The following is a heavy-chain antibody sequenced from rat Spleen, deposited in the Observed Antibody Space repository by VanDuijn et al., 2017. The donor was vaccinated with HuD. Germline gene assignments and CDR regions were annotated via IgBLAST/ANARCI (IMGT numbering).Heavy chain of an antibody. D-gene: IGHD1-9*01. V-gene: IGHV5-22*01. Sequence: EVQLVESGGGSVQPGGSLKLSCAASGFTFSDYYMAWVRQAPKKGLEWVASISYEGSATYYGDSVKGRFTISRDNAKSALYLQMDSLRSEDTATYYCAKVTYYGYYYFDYWGQGVMVT. J-gene: IGHJ2*01. CDR1: GFTFSDYY. CDR2: ISYEGSAT. CDR3: AKVTYYGYYYFDY.